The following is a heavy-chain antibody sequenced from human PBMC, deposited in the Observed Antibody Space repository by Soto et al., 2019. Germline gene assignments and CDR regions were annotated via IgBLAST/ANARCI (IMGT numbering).Heavy chain of an antibody. CDR3: ARGVYGSGNYYTGPSAFDI. Sequence: QVQLEQSGAEVKKPGSSVKVSCKASGGTLSDHGVAWLRQATGQGLEWMGGTIPVFNTAKYAQKFQGRVNIIADKFTNIAYMELSSLRSEDTAIYFCARGVYGSGNYYTGPSAFDIWSQGTMVIVTS. CDR2: TIPVFNTA. D-gene: IGHD3-10*01. V-gene: IGHV1-69*06. J-gene: IGHJ3*02. CDR1: GGTLSDHG.